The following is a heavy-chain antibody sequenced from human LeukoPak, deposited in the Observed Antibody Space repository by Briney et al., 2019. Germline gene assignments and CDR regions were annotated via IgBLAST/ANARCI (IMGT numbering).Heavy chain of an antibody. J-gene: IGHJ4*02. Sequence: SSETLSLTCAVYGGSFSGYYWSWIRQPPGKGLEWIGEINHSGSTNYNPSLKSRVTISVDTSKNQFSLKLSSVTAADTAVYYCAREPYYDFWSGYPNYFDYWGRGTLVTVSS. D-gene: IGHD3-3*01. CDR1: GGSFSGYY. CDR2: INHSGST. CDR3: AREPYYDFWSGYPNYFDY. V-gene: IGHV4-34*01.